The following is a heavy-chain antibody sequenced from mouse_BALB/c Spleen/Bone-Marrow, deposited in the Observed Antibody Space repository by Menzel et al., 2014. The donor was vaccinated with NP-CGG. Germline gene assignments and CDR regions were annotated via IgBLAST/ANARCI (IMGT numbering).Heavy chain of an antibody. J-gene: IGHJ4*01. CDR1: GFTFSSYG. Sequence: EVKVVESGGDLVKPGGSLKLSCAASGFTFSSYGMPWVRQTPDKRLEWVATISSGGSYTYYPDSVKGRFTISRDNAKNTLYLQMSSLKSEDTAMYYCARHRDAMDYWGQGTSVTVSS. CDR3: ARHRDAMDY. CDR2: ISSGGSYT. D-gene: IGHD3-3*01. V-gene: IGHV5-6*01.